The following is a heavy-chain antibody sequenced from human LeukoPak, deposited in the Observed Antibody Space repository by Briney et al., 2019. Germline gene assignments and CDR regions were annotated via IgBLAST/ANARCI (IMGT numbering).Heavy chain of an antibody. Sequence: GGSLRLSCAASRLPFSSYAMSWVRQAPGKGLEWVSAISESGTGTYYADSVRGRFTISRDNSKNTLSLQMNRLRVEDTAVYYCAKDIAQGYTYGSIDQDYWGQGTLVTVSS. J-gene: IGHJ4*02. V-gene: IGHV3-23*01. CDR1: RLPFSSYA. CDR2: ISESGTGT. D-gene: IGHD5-18*01. CDR3: AKDIAQGYTYGSIDQDY.